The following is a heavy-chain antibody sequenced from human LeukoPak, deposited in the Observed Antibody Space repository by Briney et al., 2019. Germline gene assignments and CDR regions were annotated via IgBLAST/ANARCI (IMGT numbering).Heavy chain of an antibody. V-gene: IGHV3-74*01. J-gene: IGHJ6*03. CDR2: INNDGSST. CDR3: ARDSTVTTTGYMDV. Sequence: GGSLRLSCAASGFTFSNYWMHWVRQAPGKGLVRVSRINNDGSSTNYADSEKGRFTISRDNAKNTLYLEMNSLRAEDTAVYYCARDSTVTTTGYMDVWGKGTTVTVSS. CDR1: GFTFSNYW. D-gene: IGHD4-17*01.